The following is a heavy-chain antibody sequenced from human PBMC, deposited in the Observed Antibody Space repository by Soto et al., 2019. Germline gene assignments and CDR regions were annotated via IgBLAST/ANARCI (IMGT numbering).Heavy chain of an antibody. Sequence: GGSLRLSCAASGFTFSSYAMSWVRQAPGKGLEWVSAISGSGGSTYYADSVKGRSTISRDNSKNTLYLQMNSLRAEDTAVYYCAKDEGYCSGGSCYPDYWGQGTLVTVSS. D-gene: IGHD2-15*01. V-gene: IGHV3-23*01. J-gene: IGHJ4*02. CDR1: GFTFSSYA. CDR3: AKDEGYCSGGSCYPDY. CDR2: ISGSGGST.